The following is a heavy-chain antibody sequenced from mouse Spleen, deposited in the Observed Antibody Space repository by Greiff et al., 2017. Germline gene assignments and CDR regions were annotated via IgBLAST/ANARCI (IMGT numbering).Heavy chain of an antibody. CDR3: ARRGLRRGVYAMDY. CDR2: IDPSDSET. D-gene: IGHD2-2*01. Sequence: VQLQQSGPELVKPGSSVKLSCKASGYTFTSYWMHWVKQRPIQGLEWIGNIDPSDSETHYNQKFKDKATLTVDKSSSTAYMQLSSLTSEDSAVYYCARRGLRRGVYAMDYWGQGTSVTVSS. CDR1: GYTFTSYW. V-gene: IGHV1-52*01. J-gene: IGHJ4*01.